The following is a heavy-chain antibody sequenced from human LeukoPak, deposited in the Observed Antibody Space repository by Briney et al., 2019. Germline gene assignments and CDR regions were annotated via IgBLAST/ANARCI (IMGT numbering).Heavy chain of an antibody. Sequence: PGGSLRLSCAASGFTFSSYAMHWVRQAPGKGLEWVAVISYDGSNKYYADSVKGRFTISRDNSKNTLYLQMNSLRAEDTAVYYCARDQDTAMVKWHFDYWGQGTLVTVSS. CDR2: ISYDGSNK. D-gene: IGHD5-18*01. V-gene: IGHV3-30-3*01. CDR1: GFTFSSYA. J-gene: IGHJ4*02. CDR3: ARDQDTAMVKWHFDY.